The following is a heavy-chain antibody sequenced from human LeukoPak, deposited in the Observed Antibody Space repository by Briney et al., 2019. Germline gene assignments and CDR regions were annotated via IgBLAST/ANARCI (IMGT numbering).Heavy chain of an antibody. CDR2: IIPIFGTA. CDR1: GGTFSSYA. CDR3: ARGPPEYCSGGSCYSGRNWIDP. D-gene: IGHD2-15*01. J-gene: IGHJ5*02. Sequence: GASVKVSCKASGGTFSSYAISWVRQAPGQGLEWMGGIIPIFGTANYAQKFQGRVTITADESTSTAYMELSRLRSDDTAVYYCARGPPEYCSGGSCYSGRNWIDPWGQGTLVTVSS. V-gene: IGHV1-69*13.